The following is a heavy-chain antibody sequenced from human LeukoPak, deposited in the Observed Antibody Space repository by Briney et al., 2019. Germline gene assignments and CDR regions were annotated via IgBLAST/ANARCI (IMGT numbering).Heavy chain of an antibody. J-gene: IGHJ4*02. Sequence: GGSLRLSCAASGFTFSSYAMSWVRQAPGKGLEWVSANSGSGGSTYYADSVKGRFTISRDNSKNTLYLQMNSLRADDTAVYYCAKAVVVVAATRNYFDYWGQGTLVTVSS. V-gene: IGHV3-23*01. CDR3: AKAVVVVAATRNYFDY. CDR1: GFTFSSYA. CDR2: NSGSGGST. D-gene: IGHD2-15*01.